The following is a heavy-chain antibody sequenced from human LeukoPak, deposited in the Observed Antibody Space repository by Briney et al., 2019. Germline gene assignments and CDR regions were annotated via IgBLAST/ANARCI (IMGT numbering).Heavy chain of an antibody. J-gene: IGHJ6*03. D-gene: IGHD3-3*01. CDR3: ARVGDFWSGYRRSYYYYMDV. CDR2: ITTSSCTI. Sequence: GGSLRLSCAASGFTFSSYSMNWVRQAPGKGLEWVSYITTSSCTIYYADSVKGRFTISRDNAKNSLYLQMNSLRAEDTAVYYCARVGDFWSGYRRSYYYYMDVWGKGTTVTVSS. CDR1: GFTFSSYS. V-gene: IGHV3-48*01.